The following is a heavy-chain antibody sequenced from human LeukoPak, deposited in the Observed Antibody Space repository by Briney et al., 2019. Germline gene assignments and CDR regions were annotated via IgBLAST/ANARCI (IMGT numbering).Heavy chain of an antibody. J-gene: IGHJ4*02. CDR1: GFTFSDSP. D-gene: IGHD4-17*01. V-gene: IGHV3-73*01. CDR2: ITNKANSYAT. Sequence: GGSLRLSCAASGFTFSDSPMHWVRQASGKGLEWVGRITNKANSYATAYAESVKGRFTISRDDSKNTAYLQMNSLQTEDTAVYYCTRLPTLKTFDYWGQGILDTVSS. CDR3: TRLPTLKTFDY.